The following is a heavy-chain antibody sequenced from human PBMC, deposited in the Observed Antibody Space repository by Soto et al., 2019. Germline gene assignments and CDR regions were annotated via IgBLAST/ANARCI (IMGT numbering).Heavy chain of an antibody. V-gene: IGHV3-30-3*01. D-gene: IGHD2-2*01. CDR1: GFTFSSYA. J-gene: IGHJ4*02. CDR2: ISYDGSNK. Sequence: QVQLVESGGGVVQPGRSLRLSCAASGFTFSSYAMHWVRQAPGKGLEWVAVISYDGSNKYYADSVKGRFTISRDNYKNTLYLQMNSLGAEDTAVYYCARNTPLIVLVPAANDYWGQGTLVTVSS. CDR3: ARNTPLIVLVPAANDY.